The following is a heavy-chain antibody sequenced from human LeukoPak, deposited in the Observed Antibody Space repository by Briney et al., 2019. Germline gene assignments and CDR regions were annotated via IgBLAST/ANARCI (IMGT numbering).Heavy chain of an antibody. CDR1: GFTFSTSW. V-gene: IGHV3-7*01. J-gene: IGHJ4*02. CDR3: ARFSLYDNSGYYSWLFDF. Sequence: PGGSLRLSCAASGFTFSTSWMSWVRQAPGKGLEWVANIQQVGSAKYYVDSVKGRFTISRDNAKNSLYLQMNSLRAEDTAVYYCARFSLYDNSGYYSWLFDFWGQGTLVTVSS. CDR2: IQQVGSAK. D-gene: IGHD3-22*01.